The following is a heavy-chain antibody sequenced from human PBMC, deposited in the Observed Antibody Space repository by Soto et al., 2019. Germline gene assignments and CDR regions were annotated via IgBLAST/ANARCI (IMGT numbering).Heavy chain of an antibody. J-gene: IGHJ4*02. Sequence: ASVKVSCKASVYTFTSYDINWVRQATGQGLEWMGWMNPNSGNTGYAQKFQGRVTMTRNTSISTAYMELSSLRSEDTAVYYCARDQRLTFGGVIANYYFDYWGQGTLVTVSS. V-gene: IGHV1-8*01. CDR3: ARDQRLTFGGVIANYYFDY. D-gene: IGHD3-16*02. CDR1: VYTFTSYD. CDR2: MNPNSGNT.